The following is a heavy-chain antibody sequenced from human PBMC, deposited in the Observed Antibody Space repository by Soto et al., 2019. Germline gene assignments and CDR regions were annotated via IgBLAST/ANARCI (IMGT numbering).Heavy chain of an antibody. D-gene: IGHD2-15*01. CDR2: IYWDADK. J-gene: IGHJ6*02. Sequence: QITLKESGPTLVKPTQTLTLTCTFSGFSLSTSGVGVAWIRQPPGEALEWLALIYWDADKRYRPSLESRLTIAKDTSKSQVVLTMTNMGSVDTATYYCAYLPCSGGSCYWFSFSGMDVWGQGTTVTVSS. CDR1: GFSLSTSGVG. V-gene: IGHV2-5*02. CDR3: AYLPCSGGSCYWFSFSGMDV.